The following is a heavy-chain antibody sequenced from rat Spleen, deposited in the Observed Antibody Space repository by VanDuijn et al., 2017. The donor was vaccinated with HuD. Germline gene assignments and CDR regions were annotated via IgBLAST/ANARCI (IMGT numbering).Heavy chain of an antibody. Sequence: EVQLVESGGGLVQPGRSLKLSCAASGFTFSNYYMAWVRQAPTKGLEWVASISTGGGNTYYRDSVKCRFTISRDNAKSTLYLQMDSLRSEDTATYYCARRTRVSHWYFDFWGPGTMVTVSS. D-gene: IGHD1-4*01. J-gene: IGHJ1*01. CDR3: ARRTRVSHWYFDF. CDR1: GFTFSNYY. CDR2: ISTGGGNT. V-gene: IGHV5-25*01.